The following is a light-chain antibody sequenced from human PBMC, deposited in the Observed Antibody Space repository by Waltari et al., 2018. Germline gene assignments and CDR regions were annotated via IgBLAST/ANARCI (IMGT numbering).Light chain of an antibody. Sequence: AIQMTQSPSSLSASVGDRVTITCRASQGIRNDLGWYQQKPGKAPKLLIYVASSLQSGTPSGFSGIGSTTDFTLTISSLHPEDFATYYCQQDYNSPWTFGKGTKVKIK. CDR3: QQDYNSPWT. CDR2: VAS. CDR1: QGIRND. J-gene: IGKJ1*01. V-gene: IGKV1-6*01.